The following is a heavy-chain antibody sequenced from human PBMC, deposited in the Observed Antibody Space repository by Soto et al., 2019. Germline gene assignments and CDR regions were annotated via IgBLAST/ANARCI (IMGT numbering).Heavy chain of an antibody. D-gene: IGHD6-13*01. CDR1: GFTFSNYA. CDR3: ARDSIPAAGTDWADNRFDP. J-gene: IGHJ5*02. V-gene: IGHV3-30-3*01. Sequence: QVQLVESGGGVVQPGRSLRLSCAASGFTFSNYAMHWVRQAPGRGLEWVAVISYDGSNNYYADSVKGRFTISRDNSKKTLYLQMNSLKDEDTAVYSCARDSIPAAGTDWADNRFDPWGQGTLVTVSS. CDR2: ISYDGSNN.